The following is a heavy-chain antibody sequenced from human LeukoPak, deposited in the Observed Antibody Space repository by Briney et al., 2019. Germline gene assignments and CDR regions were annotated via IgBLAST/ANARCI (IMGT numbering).Heavy chain of an antibody. CDR1: GNSFTSYW. V-gene: IGHV5-51*01. CDR2: IYPGDSDT. CDR3: ARSANTAMPFDF. Sequence: GESLQISCKGSGNSFTSYWIGWVRPLPGKGLEWMGIIYPGDSDTRYSPPFQGQVTISVDKSINAAFLQWSSLRASDTAIYSCARSANTAMPFDFWGQGTLVTVSS. D-gene: IGHD5-18*01. J-gene: IGHJ4*02.